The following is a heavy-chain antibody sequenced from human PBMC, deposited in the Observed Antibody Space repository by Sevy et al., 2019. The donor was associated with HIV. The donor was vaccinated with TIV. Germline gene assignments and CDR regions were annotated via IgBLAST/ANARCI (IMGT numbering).Heavy chain of an antibody. D-gene: IGHD6-19*01. Sequence: GGSLRLSCAASGFTFSSYWMSWVRQAPGKGLEWAANIKQDGSEKYYVDSVKGRFTISRDNAKNSLYLQMNSLRAEDTAVYYCSGYSSGLDYWGQGILVTVSS. CDR2: IKQDGSEK. J-gene: IGHJ4*02. CDR3: SGYSSGLDY. V-gene: IGHV3-7*01. CDR1: GFTFSSYW.